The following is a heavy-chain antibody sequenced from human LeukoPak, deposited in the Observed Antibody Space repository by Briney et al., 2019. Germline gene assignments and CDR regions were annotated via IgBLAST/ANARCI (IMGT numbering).Heavy chain of an antibody. CDR1: GFTFSDYY. CDR3: AKDLYGYSSGWPDEPY. Sequence: GGSLRLSCAASGFTFSDYYMSWIRQAPGKGLEWVSYISSSGSTIYYADSVKGRFTISRDNSKNTLYLQMNSLRAEDTAVYYCAKDLYGYSSGWPDEPYWGQGTLVTVSS. D-gene: IGHD6-19*01. J-gene: IGHJ4*02. V-gene: IGHV3-11*01. CDR2: ISSSGSTI.